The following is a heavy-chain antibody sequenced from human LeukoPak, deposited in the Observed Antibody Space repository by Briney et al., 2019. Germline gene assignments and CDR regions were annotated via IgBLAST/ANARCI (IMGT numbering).Heavy chain of an antibody. CDR3: AVLSPTLDY. CDR2: LWYDGSNK. CDR1: GFTFSDYA. J-gene: IGHJ4*02. Sequence: GGSLRLSCTASGFTFSDYAMHWVRQPPGKGLEWVAVLWYDGSNKNFEDSAKGRFTISRDNSKNTLYLQMNSLRAEDTAVYYCAVLSPTLDYWGQGTLVTVSS. D-gene: IGHD3-16*01. V-gene: IGHV3-33*03.